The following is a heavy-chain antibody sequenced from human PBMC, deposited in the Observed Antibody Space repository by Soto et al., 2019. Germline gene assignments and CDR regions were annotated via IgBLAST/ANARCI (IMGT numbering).Heavy chain of an antibody. CDR1: GYTLKEHL. Sequence: GGSLKIFFKGFGYTLKEHLIGWVRQMPGKGLEWMGIIYPGDSDTKYNPSFQGQVTISADKSITTTYLQWSSLKASDTAIYYCAASIFYYGMDVWGQGTTVTVSS. CDR2: IYPGDSDT. CDR3: AASIFYYGMDV. J-gene: IGHJ6*02. V-gene: IGHV5-51*01.